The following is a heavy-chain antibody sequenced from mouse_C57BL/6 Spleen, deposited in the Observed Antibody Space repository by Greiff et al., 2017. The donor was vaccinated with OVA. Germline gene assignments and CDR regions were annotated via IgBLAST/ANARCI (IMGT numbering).Heavy chain of an antibody. Sequence: QVQLQQPGTELVPPGASVKLSCKASGYTFTSYWMHWVKQRPGQGLEWIGNINPSNGGTNYNEKLKSKATLTVDKSSSTAYMQLSSLTSEDSEVYYCARTSTTVVRYAMDYWGQGTSVTVSS. CDR1: GYTFTSYW. CDR2: INPSNGGT. CDR3: ARTSTTVVRYAMDY. D-gene: IGHD1-1*01. V-gene: IGHV1-53*01. J-gene: IGHJ4*01.